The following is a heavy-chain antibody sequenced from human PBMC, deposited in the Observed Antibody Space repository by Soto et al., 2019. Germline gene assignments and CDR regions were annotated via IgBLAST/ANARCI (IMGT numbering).Heavy chain of an antibody. Sequence: QVQLVESGGGVVQPGTSLRLSCVASGFTFSEYGIHWVRQAPGRGLERVAVIWHDGSQKYLADYLRGRFTISRDNSKNTVYLQMNSLRSEDKAVYECEGRDDPFHVWGQGTMVTVSS. CDR2: IWHDGSQK. CDR1: GFTFSEYG. CDR3: EGRDDPFHV. J-gene: IGHJ3*01. V-gene: IGHV3-33*01.